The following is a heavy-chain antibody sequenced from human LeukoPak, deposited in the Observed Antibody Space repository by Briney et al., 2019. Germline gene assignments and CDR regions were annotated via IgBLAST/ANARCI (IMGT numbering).Heavy chain of an antibody. V-gene: IGHV1-24*01. D-gene: IGHD3-22*01. J-gene: IGHJ4*02. Sequence: ASVKVSCKVSGYTLTELSMHWVRQAPGKGLEWMGGFDPEDGETIYAQKLQGRVTMTTDTSTSTAYMELRSLRSDDTAVYYCARESGDSSYWGQGTLVTVSS. CDR3: ARESGDSSY. CDR2: FDPEDGET. CDR1: GYTLTELS.